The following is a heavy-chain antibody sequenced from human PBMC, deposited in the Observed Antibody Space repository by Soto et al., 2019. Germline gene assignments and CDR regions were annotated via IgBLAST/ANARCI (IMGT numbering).Heavy chain of an antibody. CDR1: GYSFTMYW. Sequence: PGESLKISCKGSGYSFTMYWIGWVRQMPGKGPEWMGIIYPGDSDTRYSPSFQGQVTISADKSISTAYLQWDSLKASDTAMYYCARQVDYDSGANWFDPWGQGTLVTVSS. V-gene: IGHV5-51*01. CDR2: IYPGDSDT. CDR3: ARQVDYDSGANWFDP. J-gene: IGHJ5*02. D-gene: IGHD3-10*01.